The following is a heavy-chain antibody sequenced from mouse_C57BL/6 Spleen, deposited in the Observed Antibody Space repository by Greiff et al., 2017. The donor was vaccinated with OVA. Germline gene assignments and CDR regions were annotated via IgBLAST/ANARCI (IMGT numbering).Heavy chain of an antibody. D-gene: IGHD2-10*01. CDR2: ISGGGGNT. CDR3: AREAYYGNYWYFDV. V-gene: IGHV5-9*01. CDR1: GFTFSSYT. J-gene: IGHJ1*03. Sequence: EVKLVESGGGLVKPGGSLKLSCAASGFTFSSYTMSWVRQTPEKRLEWVATISGGGGNTYYPDSVKGRFTISRDNAKNTLYLQMSSLRSEDTALYYCAREAYYGNYWYFDVWGTGTTVTVSS.